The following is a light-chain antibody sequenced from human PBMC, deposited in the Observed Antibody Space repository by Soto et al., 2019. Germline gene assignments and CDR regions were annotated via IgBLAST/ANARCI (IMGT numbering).Light chain of an antibody. Sequence: QSVLTQPPSVSEAPGQRVTISCTGSSSNIGAGYEAHWYQQVPGTAPKLLIYEKNNRPSGVPDRFSGSKSGTSASLAITGLQDEDEAEYYSHSYHSSLSGYVFGTGTQLTGL. V-gene: IGLV1-40*01. J-gene: IGLJ1*01. CDR2: EKN. CDR1: SSNIGAGYE. CDR3: HSYHSSLSGYV.